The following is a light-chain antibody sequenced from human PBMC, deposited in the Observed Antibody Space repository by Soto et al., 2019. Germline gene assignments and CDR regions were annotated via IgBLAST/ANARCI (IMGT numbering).Light chain of an antibody. J-gene: IGLJ1*01. Sequence: QSVLTQPASVSGSPGQSITISCSGTSSDVGFYNYVSWFQQYPGKAPKLMIFEVTNRPSGVSDRFSGSKSDNTASLTISGLQAEDEADYYCSSFTTSRFYVFGPGTKLTVL. CDR3: SSFTTSRFYV. CDR2: EVT. V-gene: IGLV2-14*01. CDR1: SSDVGFYNY.